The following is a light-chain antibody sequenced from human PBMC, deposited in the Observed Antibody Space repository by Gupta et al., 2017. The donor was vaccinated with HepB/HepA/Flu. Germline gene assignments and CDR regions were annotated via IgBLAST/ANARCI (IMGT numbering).Light chain of an antibody. J-gene: IGLJ2*01. CDR3: NSRDISGPHVV. V-gene: IGLV3-19*01. CDR1: SLRSYS. CDR2: AED. Sequence: SSELTQDPAVSVALGQTVRIKCQGDSLRSYSASLYQQKPGQAPVLVIYAEDKRTSGIPDRFSGSSSGNTASLTITGAQAEDEADYYCNSRDISGPHVVFGGGTKLTVL.